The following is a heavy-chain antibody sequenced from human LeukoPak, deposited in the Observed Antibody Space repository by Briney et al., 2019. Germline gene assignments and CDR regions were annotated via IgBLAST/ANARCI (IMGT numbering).Heavy chain of an antibody. CDR1: GFTFSNYW. D-gene: IGHD2-8*02. V-gene: IGHV3-7*01. J-gene: IGHJ4*02. CDR2: INQYGREI. CDR3: ARDYTGTFDY. Sequence: PGGSLRLSCAASGFTFSNYWMGWVRQAPGKGLEWVANINQYGREIHYLDSVKGRFTISRDNAKNSLFLQMNSLRVEDTAVYHCARDYTGTFDYWGQGTLVTVSS.